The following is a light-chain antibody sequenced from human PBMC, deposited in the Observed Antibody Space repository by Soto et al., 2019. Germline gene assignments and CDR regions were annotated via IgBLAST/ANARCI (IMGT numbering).Light chain of an antibody. J-gene: IGKJ4*01. CDR1: QSVGNN. CDR2: ATS. CDR3: QQYGDWPLT. Sequence: EIVVTQSPATLSVSPGERATLSCRASQSVGNNFAGYQQKPGQAPRLLIFATSTRATGVPARFSGSGSGTEFTLTISSLQSEDFAVYYCQQYGDWPLTCGGGAKVEIE. V-gene: IGKV3-15*01.